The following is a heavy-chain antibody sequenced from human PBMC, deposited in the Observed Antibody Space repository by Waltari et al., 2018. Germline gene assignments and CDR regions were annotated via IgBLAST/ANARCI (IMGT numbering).Heavy chain of an antibody. D-gene: IGHD1-26*01. Sequence: GREWIEKINHSGSTNYNPSHKSRVDISVDTSKNQVSRKVRSVTAADTAVYYCAGGQVGSYSVYYYYGMDVWGRGTPVTVSS. CDR2: INHSGST. CDR3: AGGQVGSYSVYYYYGMDV. V-gene: IGHV4-34*01. J-gene: IGHJ6*02.